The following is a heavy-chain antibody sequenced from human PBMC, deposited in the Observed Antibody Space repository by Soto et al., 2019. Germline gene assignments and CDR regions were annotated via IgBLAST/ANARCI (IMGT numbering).Heavy chain of an antibody. J-gene: IGHJ3*02. V-gene: IGHV3-23*01. Sequence: SLRLSCVVSGDSFDTYVINWVRQAPGKGLEWVSAVTGSGVTTWYAESFKGRFTISRDNSKNTVFLQMNSLTAEDTAVYYCTKSQSGSYFAAFDIWGQGTMVTVS. D-gene: IGHD1-26*01. CDR2: VTGSGVTT. CDR1: GDSFDTYV. CDR3: TKSQSGSYFAAFDI.